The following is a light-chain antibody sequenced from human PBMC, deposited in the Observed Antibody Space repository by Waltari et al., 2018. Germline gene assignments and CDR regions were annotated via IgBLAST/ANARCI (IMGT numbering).Light chain of an antibody. Sequence: QSVLTQPPSASGTPGHRATISCPGSRSNIGSTYVDWYQHLPGTAPKLLIYRNNQRPSGVPDRFSGSKSGTSASLAISGLRSEDEADYYCAAWDDSLSGRVFGGGTKVTVL. J-gene: IGLJ3*02. V-gene: IGLV1-47*01. CDR2: RNN. CDR3: AAWDDSLSGRV. CDR1: RSNIGSTY.